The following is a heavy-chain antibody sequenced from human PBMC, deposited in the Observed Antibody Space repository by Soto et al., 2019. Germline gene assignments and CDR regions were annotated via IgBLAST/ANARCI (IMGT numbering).Heavy chain of an antibody. V-gene: IGHV4-39*01. D-gene: IGHD2-2*01. CDR2: IYYSGST. CDR1: GGSISSSSYY. CDR3: ARSLRVVPAATVGGGNWFDP. Sequence: SETLSLTCTVSGGSISSSSYYWGWIRQPPGKGLEWIGSIYYSGSTYYNPSLKSRVTISVDTSKNQFSLKLSSVTAADTAVYYCARSLRVVPAATVGGGNWFDPWGQGTLVTVSS. J-gene: IGHJ5*02.